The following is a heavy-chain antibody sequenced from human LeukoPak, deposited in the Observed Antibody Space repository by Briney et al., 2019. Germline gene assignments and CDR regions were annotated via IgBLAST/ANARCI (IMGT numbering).Heavy chain of an antibody. V-gene: IGHV1-18*01. Sequence: ASVKVSCKASGYTFTSYGISWVRQAPGQGLEWMGWISAYNGNTNYAQKLQGRATMTTDTSTSTAYMELRSLRSDDTAVYYCARERGYSYGYESLVDAFDIWGQGTMVTVSS. D-gene: IGHD5-18*01. CDR1: GYTFTSYG. CDR2: ISAYNGNT. J-gene: IGHJ3*02. CDR3: ARERGYSYGYESLVDAFDI.